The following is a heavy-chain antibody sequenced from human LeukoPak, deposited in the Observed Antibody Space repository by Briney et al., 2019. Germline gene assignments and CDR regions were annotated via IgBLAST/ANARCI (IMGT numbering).Heavy chain of an antibody. J-gene: IGHJ3*02. D-gene: IGHD4-23*01. CDR1: GFTFSDYY. CDR3: ASWGAVVTFGAFDI. Sequence: PGGSLRLSCAASGFTFSDYYMSWIRQAPGKGLEWVSYISSSGSTIYYADSVKGRFTISRDNAKNSLYLQMNSLRAEDTAVYYCASWGAVVTFGAFDIWGQGTMVTVSS. V-gene: IGHV3-11*04. CDR2: ISSSGSTI.